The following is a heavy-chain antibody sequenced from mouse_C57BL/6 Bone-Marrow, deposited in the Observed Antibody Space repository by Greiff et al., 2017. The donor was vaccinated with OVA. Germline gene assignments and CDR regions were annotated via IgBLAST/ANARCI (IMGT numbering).Heavy chain of an antibody. Sequence: EVKLVESGPVLVKPGASVKMSCKASGYTFTDYYMNWVKQSHGKSLEWIGVINPYNGGTSYNQKFKGKATLTVDKSSSTAYMELNSLTSEDSAVYYCARDWAYYFDYWGQGTTLTVSS. V-gene: IGHV1-19*01. CDR3: ARDWAYYFDY. CDR2: INPYNGGT. CDR1: GYTFTDYY. J-gene: IGHJ2*01. D-gene: IGHD4-1*01.